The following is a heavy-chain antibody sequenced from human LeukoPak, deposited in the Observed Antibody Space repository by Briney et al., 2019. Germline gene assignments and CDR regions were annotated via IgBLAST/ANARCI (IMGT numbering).Heavy chain of an antibody. CDR1: GYYISSGYY. D-gene: IGHD1-1*01. J-gene: IGHJ4*02. CDR3: ARYNWNDGYFDY. Sequence: SETLSLTCAVSGYYISSGYYWGWIRQPPGKGLEWIGSIYHSGSTYYNPSLKSRVTISVDTSTNQSSLKLSSVTAADTAVYYCARYNWNDGYFDYWGQGALVTVSS. V-gene: IGHV4-38-2*01. CDR2: IYHSGST.